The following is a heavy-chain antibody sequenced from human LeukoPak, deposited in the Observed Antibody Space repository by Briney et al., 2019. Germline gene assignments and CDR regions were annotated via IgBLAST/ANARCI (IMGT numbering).Heavy chain of an antibody. CDR1: TFTFSGYS. J-gene: IGHJ6*02. D-gene: IGHD5-12*01. CDR3: ARDRAVKARIGGMDV. CDR2: ISETSSHT. Sequence: GGSLRLSCAASTFTFSGYSVNWVRQAPGKGLEWVSYISETSSHTYYADSVKGRFTISRDNAKNSLYLQMNSLRAEDTAIYYCARDRAVKARIGGMDVWGQGTTVIVSS. V-gene: IGHV3-21*06.